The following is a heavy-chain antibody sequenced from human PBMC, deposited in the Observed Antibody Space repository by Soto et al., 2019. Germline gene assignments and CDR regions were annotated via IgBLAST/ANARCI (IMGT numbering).Heavy chain of an antibody. CDR3: ARDAPVRGVVIIGWFDP. D-gene: IGHD3-3*01. V-gene: IGHV1-69*13. Sequence: ASVKVSCKASGGTFSSYAISWVRQAPGQGLEWMGGIIPIFGTANYAQKFQGRVTITADESTSTAYMELSSLRSEDTAVYYCARDAPVRGVVIIGWFDPWGQGTLVTVSS. CDR2: IIPIFGTA. J-gene: IGHJ5*02. CDR1: GGTFSSYA.